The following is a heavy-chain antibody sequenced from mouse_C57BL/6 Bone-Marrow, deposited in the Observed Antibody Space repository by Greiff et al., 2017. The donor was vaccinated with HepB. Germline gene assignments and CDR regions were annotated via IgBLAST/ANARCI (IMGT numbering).Heavy chain of an antibody. Sequence: VQLQQSGPELVKPGASVKISCKASGYSFTGYYMNWVKQSPEKSLEWIGEINPSTGGTTYNQKFKAKATLTVDKSSSTAYMQLKSLTSEDSAVYYCTTPDYFDYWGQGTTLTVSS. D-gene: IGHD1-1*01. V-gene: IGHV1-42*01. CDR1: GYSFTGYY. CDR2: INPSTGGT. J-gene: IGHJ2*01. CDR3: TTPDYFDY.